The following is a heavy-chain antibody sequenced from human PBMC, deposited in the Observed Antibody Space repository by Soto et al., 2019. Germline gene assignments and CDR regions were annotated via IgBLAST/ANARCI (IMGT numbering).Heavy chain of an antibody. V-gene: IGHV2-5*01. CDR1: GFSLSTTGVG. CDR2: IYWHDDE. CDR3: AYIGGAPVGLYYFDF. Sequence: SDPTLVNPTHTLTLTCTFSGFSLSTTGVGVSWIRQPPGKALEWLALIYWHDDERYSPSLKSRLTITKDTSKNQVVLTMTNMDGVYTYTYYCAYIGGAPVGLYYFDFWGKGVLVTGSS. D-gene: IGHD3-16*01. J-gene: IGHJ4*02.